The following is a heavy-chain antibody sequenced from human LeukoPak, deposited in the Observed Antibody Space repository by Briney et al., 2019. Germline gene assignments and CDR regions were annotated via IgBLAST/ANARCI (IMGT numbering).Heavy chain of an antibody. D-gene: IGHD6-19*01. CDR2: ITGDGVST. V-gene: IGHV3-43*02. CDR3: AKEGPIAVAGYFDY. CDR1: GFTFDDYA. J-gene: IGHJ4*02. Sequence: GGSLRLSCAASGFTFDDYAIHWVRQAPGKGLDWVSLITGDGVSTFYADSVKGRFTISRDNSKNSLHLQMNSLRTDDSALYYCAKEGPIAVAGYFDYWGQGTLVTVSS.